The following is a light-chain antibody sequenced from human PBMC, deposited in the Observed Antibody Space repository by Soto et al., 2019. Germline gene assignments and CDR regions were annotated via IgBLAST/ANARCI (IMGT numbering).Light chain of an antibody. CDR1: SSNIGGGYD. J-gene: IGLJ1*01. V-gene: IGLV1-40*01. CDR3: QSYDASLSGYV. Sequence: QSVLTQPPSVSEAPGQRVTTSCTGSSSNIGGGYDVHWFQQLPGTAPKLLFYGKNNRPSGVPDRFSGSTSGTSASLAITGLQTEDEAIYYCQSYDASLSGYVFGTGTKVTVL. CDR2: GKN.